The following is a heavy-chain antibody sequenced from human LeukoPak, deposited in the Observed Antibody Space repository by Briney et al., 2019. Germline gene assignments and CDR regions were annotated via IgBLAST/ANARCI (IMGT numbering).Heavy chain of an antibody. Sequence: GGSLRLSCAASGFTVSSNYMSWVRQAPGKGLEWVSAISGSGGSTYYADSVKGRFTISRDNSKNTLYLQMNSLRAEDTAVYYCAKPIGTMIVVDNAFDIWGQGTMVTVSS. CDR1: GFTVSSNY. D-gene: IGHD3-22*01. J-gene: IGHJ3*02. CDR3: AKPIGTMIVVDNAFDI. V-gene: IGHV3-23*01. CDR2: ISGSGGST.